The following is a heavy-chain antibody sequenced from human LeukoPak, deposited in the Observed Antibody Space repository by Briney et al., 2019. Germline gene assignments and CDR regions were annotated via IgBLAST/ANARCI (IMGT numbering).Heavy chain of an antibody. CDR3: AKALYSNSSGAFDI. D-gene: IGHD6-13*01. J-gene: IGHJ3*02. V-gene: IGHV3-30*18. CDR1: GFTFSSYG. Sequence: GGSLRLSCAASGFTFSSYGMHWVRQAPGKGLEWVAVISYDGSNKYYADSVKGRFTISRDNSKNTLYLQMNSLRAEDTAVYYCAKALYSNSSGAFDIWGQGTMVTVSS. CDR2: ISYDGSNK.